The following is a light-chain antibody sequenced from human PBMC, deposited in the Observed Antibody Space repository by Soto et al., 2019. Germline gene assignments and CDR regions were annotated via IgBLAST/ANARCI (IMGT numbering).Light chain of an antibody. CDR1: QSVASN. V-gene: IGKV3-15*01. Sequence: ERVMTQSPATLSVSPGERATLSCRASQSVASNLAWYQQKPGQAPRLLIYGASTRATGVPARFSGSGSGTEFTLTISGLQSEDFAVYYCQQYNKWPRTFGQGTKVDIK. CDR3: QQYNKWPRT. J-gene: IGKJ1*01. CDR2: GAS.